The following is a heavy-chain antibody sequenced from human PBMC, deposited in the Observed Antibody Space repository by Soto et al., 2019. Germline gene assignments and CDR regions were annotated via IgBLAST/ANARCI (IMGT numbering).Heavy chain of an antibody. CDR2: INPSGGST. CDR3: ARVLPEMATTGKFDY. CDR1: GYTFTSYY. D-gene: IGHD1-1*01. Sequence: ASVKVSCKASGYTFTSYYMHWVRQAPGQGLEWVGIINPSGGSTSYAQKFQGRVTMTRDTSTSTVYMELSSLRSEDTAVYYCARVLPEMATTGKFDYWGQGTLVTVSS. V-gene: IGHV1-46*03. J-gene: IGHJ4*02.